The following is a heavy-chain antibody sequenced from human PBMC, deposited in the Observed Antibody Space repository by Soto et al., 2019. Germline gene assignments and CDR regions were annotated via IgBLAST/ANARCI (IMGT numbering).Heavy chain of an antibody. J-gene: IGHJ4*02. V-gene: IGHV4-59*01. CDR1: GGSSSNEY. CDR2: IYSSGST. CDR3: ARDHPHGYGIYYFAY. Sequence: SETLSLTCSVSGGSSSNEYWSWIRQPPGKGLEWIGYIYSSGSTNYNPSLKSRVTISADTSKNQVSLKLTSVTAADTAVYYCARDHPHGYGIYYFAYPGQGTLVPGSS. D-gene: IGHD5-18*01.